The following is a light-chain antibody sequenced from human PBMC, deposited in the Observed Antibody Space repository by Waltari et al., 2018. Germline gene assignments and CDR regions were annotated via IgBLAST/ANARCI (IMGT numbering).Light chain of an antibody. CDR3: QESYSFTRT. CDR2: AAS. CDR1: QTISIY. J-gene: IGKJ1*01. V-gene: IGKV1-39*01. Sequence: DIQMTQSPSSLSASVGDRVTLTCRASQTISIYLNWYQQKPGKAPNLLIYAASSLQSGVPSRFSGSGSGRDFTLIITSLQPEDFATYYCQESYSFTRTFGQGTKVEIK.